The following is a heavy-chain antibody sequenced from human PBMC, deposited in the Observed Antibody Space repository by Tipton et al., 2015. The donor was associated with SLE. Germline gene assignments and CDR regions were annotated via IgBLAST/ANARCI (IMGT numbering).Heavy chain of an antibody. CDR3: ARGYQDTAMVPLYYYYGLDV. CDR2: IYYSGST. D-gene: IGHD5-18*01. J-gene: IGHJ6*02. V-gene: IGHV4-59*01. Sequence: TLSLTCTVSGGSISSYYWSWIRQPPGKGLEWIGYIYYSGSTNYNPSLESRVTISVDTSKNQFSLKLSSVTAADTAVYYCARGYQDTAMVPLYYYYGLDVWGQGTTVTVSS. CDR1: GGSISSYY.